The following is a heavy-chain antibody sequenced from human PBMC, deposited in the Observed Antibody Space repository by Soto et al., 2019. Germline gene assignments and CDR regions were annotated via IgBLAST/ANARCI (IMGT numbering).Heavy chain of an antibody. CDR1: GFTFSSYG. CDR2: IWYDGSNK. J-gene: IGHJ6*02. CDR3: ARAVRQQLAYYYYGMDV. Sequence: PGGSLRLSCAASGFTFSSYGMHWVRQAPGKGLEWVAVIWYDGSNKYYADSVKGRFTISRDNSKNTLYLQMNSLRAEDTAVYYCARAVRQQLAYYYYGMDVWGQGTTVTVSS. D-gene: IGHD6-13*01. V-gene: IGHV3-33*01.